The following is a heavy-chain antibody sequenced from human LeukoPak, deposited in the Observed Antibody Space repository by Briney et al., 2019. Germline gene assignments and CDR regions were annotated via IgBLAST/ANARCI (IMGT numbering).Heavy chain of an antibody. CDR1: GFTVSNNY. CDR2: IYSGGNT. J-gene: IGHJ1*01. Sequence: GGSLRLSCAASGFTVSNNYMSWVRQAPGKGLEWVSVIYSGGNTYYTDSVKGRFAISRDNSKNTLYLQMNSLRAEDTALYYCAKKVVVGATSPYSDFQDWGQGTLVTVSS. D-gene: IGHD1-26*01. CDR3: AKKVVVGATSPYSDFQD. V-gene: IGHV3-53*01.